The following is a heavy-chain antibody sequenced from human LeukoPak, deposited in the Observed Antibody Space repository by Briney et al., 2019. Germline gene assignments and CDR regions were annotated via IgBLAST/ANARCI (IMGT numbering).Heavy chain of an antibody. CDR3: AKDRGDCSSTSCYLSD. CDR1: GFTFSSYA. J-gene: IGHJ4*02. D-gene: IGHD2-2*01. Sequence: GGSLRLSCAASGFTFSSYAMTWVRQAPGKGLEWVSAISTTGGGTYYADSVKGRFAISRDNSKNMLYLQMNSLRAEDTAVYSCAKDRGDCSSTSCYLSDWGQGTLVTVSS. CDR2: ISTTGGGT. V-gene: IGHV3-23*01.